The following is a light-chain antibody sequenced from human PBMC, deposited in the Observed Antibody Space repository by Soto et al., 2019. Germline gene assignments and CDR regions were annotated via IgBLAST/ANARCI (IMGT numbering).Light chain of an antibody. CDR1: QTVSSW. Sequence: DIQMTQFPSTLSASIGDRVTITCRASQTVSSWLAWYQQKPGKAPKLLIYKASNLESGVPSRFSGSGSGTEFTLTISSLQPDDFATYYCQQYNPYSPYTF. CDR3: QQYNPYSPYT. CDR2: KAS. V-gene: IGKV1-5*03. J-gene: IGKJ2*01.